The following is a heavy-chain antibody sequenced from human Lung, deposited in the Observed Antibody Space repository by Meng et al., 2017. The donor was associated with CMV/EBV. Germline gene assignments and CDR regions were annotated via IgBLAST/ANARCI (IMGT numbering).Heavy chain of an antibody. Sequence: VQLQESHPGLVHPSETLTLTCAVSGGSISISTWWSWVRQPPGKGLEWIGEIYHSGSTNYNPSLKSRVTISVDKSKNQFSLKLSSVTAADTAVYYCASFPPPGKQWLVTDYWGQGTLVTVSS. CDR2: IYHSGST. J-gene: IGHJ4*02. CDR3: ASFPPPGKQWLVTDY. CDR1: GGSISISTW. D-gene: IGHD6-19*01. V-gene: IGHV4-4*02.